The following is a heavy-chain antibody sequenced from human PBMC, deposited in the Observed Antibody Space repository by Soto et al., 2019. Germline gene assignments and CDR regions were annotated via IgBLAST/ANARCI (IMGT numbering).Heavy chain of an antibody. CDR2: ISGSGGGT. Sequence: EVQLVESGGVLVQPGGSLRVSCAASGFTFTNHAMSWVRQAPGKGLEWVSAISGSGGGTYYADSVKGRFTISRDNSDNTMYLQMNSLSAEDPSAYFCAIVGGRFGELTLYFDHWGQGTLVTVSS. V-gene: IGHV3-23*04. D-gene: IGHD3-10*01. CDR3: AIVGGRFGELTLYFDH. CDR1: GFTFTNHA. J-gene: IGHJ4*02.